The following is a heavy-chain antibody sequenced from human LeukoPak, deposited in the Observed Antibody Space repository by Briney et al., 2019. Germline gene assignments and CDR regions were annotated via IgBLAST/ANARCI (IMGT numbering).Heavy chain of an antibody. CDR3: ARDRAAAMEYYYMDV. Sequence: GGSLRLSCAASGFAFSNYGMHWVRQAPGKGLEWVAVMSSDGSRKYYADSVKGRFTVSRDNPKNTLFLEMNSLRAEDTAVYYCARDRAAAMEYYYMDVWGKGTTVTVSS. D-gene: IGHD2-2*01. V-gene: IGHV3-30*03. CDR1: GFAFSNYG. CDR2: MSSDGSRK. J-gene: IGHJ6*03.